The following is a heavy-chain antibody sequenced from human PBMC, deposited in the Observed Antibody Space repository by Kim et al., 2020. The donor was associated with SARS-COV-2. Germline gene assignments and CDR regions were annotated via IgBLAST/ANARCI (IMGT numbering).Heavy chain of an antibody. D-gene: IGHD1-7*01. CDR2: IWYDGSNK. CDR1: GFTFSSYG. Sequence: GGSLRLSCAASGFTFSSYGMHWVRQAPGKGLEWVAVIWYDGSNKYYADSVKGRFTISRDNSKNTLYLQMNSLRAEDTAVYYCARDDDNWNYVVNAFDIWGQGTMVTVSS. J-gene: IGHJ3*02. CDR3: ARDDDNWNYVVNAFDI. V-gene: IGHV3-33*01.